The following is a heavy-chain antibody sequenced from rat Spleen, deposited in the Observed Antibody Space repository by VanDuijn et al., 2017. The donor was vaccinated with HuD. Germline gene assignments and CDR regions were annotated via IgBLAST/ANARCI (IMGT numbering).Heavy chain of an antibody. Sequence: QVQLKESGPGLVQPSETLSLTCTVSGFSLINYNMHWVRQPTGKGLEWMGVIWTNGNTDYNSALKSRLSISRDTSKSQVFLKMNSLQTEDTAIYFCTRGPPRDDDSYYYGYYFDYWGQGVMVPVST. J-gene: IGHJ2*01. CDR2: IWTNGNT. CDR1: GFSLINYN. CDR3: TRGPPRDDDSYYYGYYFDY. V-gene: IGHV2-30*01. D-gene: IGHD1-12*02.